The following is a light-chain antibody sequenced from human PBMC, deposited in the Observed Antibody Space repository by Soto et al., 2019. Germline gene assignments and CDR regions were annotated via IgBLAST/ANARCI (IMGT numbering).Light chain of an antibody. Sequence: HSALTQPASVSGSPGQSITVSCTGTSSDVGGFNWVSWYQQHPGKAPKLLIYDVNSRPSGVSNRFSGSKSGNTASLTISGLQAEDEGDYYCTSYTSSITLVFGGGTKLTVL. CDR3: TSYTSSITLV. J-gene: IGLJ2*01. CDR2: DVN. CDR1: SSDVGGFNW. V-gene: IGLV2-14*03.